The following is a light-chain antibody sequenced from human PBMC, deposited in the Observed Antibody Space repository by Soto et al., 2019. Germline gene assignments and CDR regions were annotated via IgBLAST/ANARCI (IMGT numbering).Light chain of an antibody. CDR3: TSYTDSNTFV. CDR2: EVN. J-gene: IGLJ1*01. CDR1: SSDVGGYYY. Sequence: QSALTQPPSASGSPGQSVTISCTGTSSDVGGYYYVSWYQQHPGKAPKVIIYEVNKRPSGVPDRFSGSKSGNTASLTVSGLQAEAEADYYCTSYTDSNTFVFGSGTKLTVL. V-gene: IGLV2-8*01.